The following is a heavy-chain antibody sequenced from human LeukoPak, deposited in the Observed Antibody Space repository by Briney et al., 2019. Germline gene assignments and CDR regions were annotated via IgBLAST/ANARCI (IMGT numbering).Heavy chain of an antibody. CDR2: IYYSGST. CDR1: GGSISSYY. Sequence: PSETLSLTCTVFGGSISSYYWSWIRQPPGRGLEWIGYIYYSGSTNYNPSLKSRVTISVDTSKNRFSLKLSSVTAADTAVYYCARGLLDGYTHPAAFDIWGQGTMVTVSS. CDR3: ARGLLDGYTHPAAFDI. J-gene: IGHJ3*02. V-gene: IGHV4-59*01. D-gene: IGHD5-24*01.